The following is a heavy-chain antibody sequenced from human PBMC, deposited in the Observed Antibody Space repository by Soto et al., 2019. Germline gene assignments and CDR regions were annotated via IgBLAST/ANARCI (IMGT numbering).Heavy chain of an antibody. D-gene: IGHD2-15*01. V-gene: IGHV3-33*01. CDR2: IWYDGSNK. CDR1: GFTFSSYG. Sequence: GGSLRLSCAASGFTFSSYGMHWVRQAPGKGLEWVAVIWYDGSNKYYADSVKGRFTISRDNSKNTLYLQMNGLRAEDTAVYYCARAMSVVPQPEHDAFDIWGQGTMVTVSS. CDR3: ARAMSVVPQPEHDAFDI. J-gene: IGHJ3*02.